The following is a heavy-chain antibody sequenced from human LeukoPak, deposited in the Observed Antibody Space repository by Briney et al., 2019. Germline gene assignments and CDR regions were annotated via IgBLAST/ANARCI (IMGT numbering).Heavy chain of an antibody. CDR2: IYYSGST. Sequence: SQTLSLTCTVSGDSKISDGFYWNWIRQHPGTGLEWIGYIYYSGSTNYKSSLKSRVTISLDTSKNQFSLKLSSVTAADTAVYYCATLDSSGWYVGYWGQGTLVTVSS. V-gene: IGHV4-61*08. J-gene: IGHJ4*02. CDR3: ATLDSSGWYVGY. D-gene: IGHD6-19*01. CDR1: GDSKISDGFY.